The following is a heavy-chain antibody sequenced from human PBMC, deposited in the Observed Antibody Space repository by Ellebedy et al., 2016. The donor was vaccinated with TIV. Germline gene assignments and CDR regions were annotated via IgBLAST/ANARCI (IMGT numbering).Heavy chain of an antibody. V-gene: IGHV4-59*08. CDR2: IYYSGST. CDR3: ARRMTTVAKFDY. CDR1: GGSISRYY. J-gene: IGHJ4*02. Sequence: MPSETLSLTCTVSGGSISRYYWSWIRQPPGKGLEWIGYIYYSGSTNYNPSFKSRVTISVDTSKNQFSLKLSSVTAEDTAVYYCARRMTTVAKFDYWGQGTLVTVSS. D-gene: IGHD4-23*01.